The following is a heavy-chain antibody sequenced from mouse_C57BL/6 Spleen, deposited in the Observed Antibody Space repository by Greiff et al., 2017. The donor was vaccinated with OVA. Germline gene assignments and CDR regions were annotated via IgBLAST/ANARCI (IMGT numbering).Heavy chain of an antibody. CDR3: TTGSSGYWFAY. J-gene: IGHJ3*01. D-gene: IGHD3-2*02. Sequence: VQLKESGAELVRPGASVKLSCTASGFNIKDDYMHWVKQRPEQGLEWIGWIDPENGDTEYASKFQGKATITADTSSNTAYLQLSSLTSEDTAVYYCTTGSSGYWFAYWGQGTLVTVSA. V-gene: IGHV14-4*01. CDR2: IDPENGDT. CDR1: GFNIKDDY.